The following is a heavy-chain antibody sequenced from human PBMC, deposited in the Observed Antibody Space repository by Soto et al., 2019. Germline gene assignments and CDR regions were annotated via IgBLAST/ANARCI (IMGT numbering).Heavy chain of an antibody. D-gene: IGHD3-3*01. Sequence: TYCVADGSSKSDRGYWGWIRQPPGKGLEWIGSIYYRGNAYYNPSLQTRGTISLDKSKSQFFLKLNSLTAPESAFFFFARLEGLATISYYFDFLGPRPLVTVSS. CDR1: DGSSKSDRGY. V-gene: IGHV4-39*01. CDR3: ARLEGLATISYYFDF. CDR2: IYYRGNA. J-gene: IGHJ4*02.